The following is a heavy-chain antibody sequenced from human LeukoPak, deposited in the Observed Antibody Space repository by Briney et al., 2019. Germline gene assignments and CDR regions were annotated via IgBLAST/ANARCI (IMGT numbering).Heavy chain of an antibody. CDR2: INHSGST. Sequence: SETLSLTSAVYGGSFSDYYWSWIRQPPGKGLEWIGEINHSGSTNYNPSLNSRVTISVDTSKNQFSLKLSSVTAADTAVYYCARRLGGGYDILTGPGKTGFDYWGQGTLVTVSS. J-gene: IGHJ4*02. CDR1: GGSFSDYY. V-gene: IGHV4-34*01. D-gene: IGHD3-9*01. CDR3: ARRLGGGYDILTGPGKTGFDY.